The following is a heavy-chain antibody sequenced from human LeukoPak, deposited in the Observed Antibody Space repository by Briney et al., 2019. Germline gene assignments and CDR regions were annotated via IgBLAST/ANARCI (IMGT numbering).Heavy chain of an antibody. J-gene: IGHJ4*02. D-gene: IGHD3-3*01. CDR3: ASGADIWSGYHEYYFDY. CDR1: GYTFTGYY. V-gene: IGHV1-2*02. CDR2: INPNSGGT. Sequence: ASVKVSCKASGYTFTGYYMHWVRQAPGQGLEWMGWINPNSGGTNYEQKFQGRVTLTRDTSISTAYMELNRLRSDDTAVFYCASGADIWSGYHEYYFDYWGQGTLVTVSS.